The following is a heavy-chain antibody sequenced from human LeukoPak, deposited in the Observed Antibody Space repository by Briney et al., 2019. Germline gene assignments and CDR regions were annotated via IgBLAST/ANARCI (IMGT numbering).Heavy chain of an antibody. CDR2: IYSDGST. CDR1: GFAVSTNY. CDR3: AKDRSYHYFDY. V-gene: IGHV3-66*02. D-gene: IGHD5-18*01. J-gene: IGHJ4*02. Sequence: GGSLRLSCAASGFAVSTNYLSWVRQAPGKGLEWVSVIYSDGSTYYTDSVKGRFTISRDNSKNTLYLQMNSLRPEDTAVYYCAKDRSYHYFDYWGQGTLVTVSS.